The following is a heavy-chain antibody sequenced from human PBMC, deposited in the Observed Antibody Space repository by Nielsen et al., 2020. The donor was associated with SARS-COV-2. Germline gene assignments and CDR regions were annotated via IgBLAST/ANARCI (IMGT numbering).Heavy chain of an antibody. V-gene: IGHV4-4*07. CDR2: FDTSGTT. D-gene: IGHD2-2*01. CDR1: GVSITYYY. CDR3: ARSSSYASAWFVS. J-gene: IGHJ5*01. Sequence: SETLSLTCGVSGVSITYYYWTWIRQTAGKGLEWIGHFDTSGTTFYNPSLKSRVIMSVDTSKNQFSLKMSSVTAADTAVYYCARSSSYASAWFVSWGQGTLVTVSS.